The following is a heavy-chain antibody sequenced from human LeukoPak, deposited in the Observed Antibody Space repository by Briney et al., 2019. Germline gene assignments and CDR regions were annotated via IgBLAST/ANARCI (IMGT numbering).Heavy chain of an antibody. CDR1: GYPFTSFG. CDR2: ISDYNGNT. V-gene: IGHV1-18*04. D-gene: IGHD2-15*01. Sequence: ASVKVSCKASGYPFTSFGTSWVRQAPEQLLDWMGWISDYNGNTNYAQKLQGRVTMTTDTSTSTAYMELRSLRSDDTAVYYCARGYCSGGSCYQDYWGQGTLVTVSS. CDR3: ARGYCSGGSCYQDY. J-gene: IGHJ4*02.